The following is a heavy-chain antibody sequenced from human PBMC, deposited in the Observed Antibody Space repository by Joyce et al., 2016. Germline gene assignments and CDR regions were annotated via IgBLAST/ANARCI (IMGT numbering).Heavy chain of an antibody. CDR3: NKDRAP. V-gene: IGHV3-72*01. Sequence: EVQLVKSGGGLVWPGGSLRLSCAASGFTFSDHYMDWVRQAPGKGLEGIARIRNKANSYSTEYAASVQGRFTISRDDSKNSLYLQMDSLKTEDTAVYYCNKDRAPWGQETLVTVSS. D-gene: IGHD3-10*01. J-gene: IGHJ5*02. CDR2: IRNKANSYST. CDR1: GFTFSDHY.